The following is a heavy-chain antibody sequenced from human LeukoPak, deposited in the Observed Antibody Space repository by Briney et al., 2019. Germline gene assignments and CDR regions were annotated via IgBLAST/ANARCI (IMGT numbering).Heavy chain of an antibody. J-gene: IGHJ4*02. CDR2: ISSSSSTI. Sequence: GGSLRLSCAASGFTFSSYGMHWVRQAPGKGLEWVSYISSSSSTIYYADSVKGRFTISRDNAKNSLYLQMNSLRAEDTAVYYCARDKGDYDTSGSLFVFGGQGTLVTVSS. CDR1: GFTFSSYG. D-gene: IGHD3-22*01. V-gene: IGHV3-48*04. CDR3: ARDKGDYDTSGSLFVF.